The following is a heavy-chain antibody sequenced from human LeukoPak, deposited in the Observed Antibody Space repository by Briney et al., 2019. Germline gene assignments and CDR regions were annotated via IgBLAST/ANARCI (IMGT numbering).Heavy chain of an antibody. J-gene: IGHJ3*02. CDR1: GYIVTGYY. D-gene: IGHD3-10*01. CDR2: INPKSGDT. V-gene: IGHV1-2*02. Sequence: GASVKVSCKASGYIVTGYYIHWVRQAPGQGLEWMGWINPKSGDTNYAQKFQGRVTMTRDTSTSTAYMELSRLRSDDTAVYYCARIQNPYYGSGRKAFDIWGQGTMVTVSS. CDR3: ARIQNPYYGSGRKAFDI.